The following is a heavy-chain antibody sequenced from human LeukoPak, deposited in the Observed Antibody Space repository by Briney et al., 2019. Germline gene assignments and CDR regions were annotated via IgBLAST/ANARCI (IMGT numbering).Heavy chain of an antibody. J-gene: IGHJ5*02. Sequence: PSQTLSLTCTVSGGSISSGSYYWSWIRQPDGKGLEWLGRVHTSGSTNYNPSLKSRLTISADTSKNQFSLNLSSVTAADTAVYYCARKGQQLNAFDPWGQGTLVTVSS. CDR2: VHTSGST. CDR3: ARKGQQLNAFDP. D-gene: IGHD6-13*01. V-gene: IGHV4-61*02. CDR1: GGSISSGSYY.